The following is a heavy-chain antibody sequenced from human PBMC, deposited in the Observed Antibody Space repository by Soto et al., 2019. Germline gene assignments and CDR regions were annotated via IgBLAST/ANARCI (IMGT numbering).Heavy chain of an antibody. J-gene: IGHJ5*02. CDR3: ARDIVGRGLTTSPRFDP. CDR2: IYYSGST. D-gene: IGHD4-4*01. Sequence: PSETLSLTCTVSGGSISSSSYYWGWIRQPPGKGLEWIGSIYYSGSTYYNPSLKSRVTISVDTSKNQFSLKLSSVTAADTAVYYCARDIVGRGLTTSPRFDPWCQGPLVTVAS. V-gene: IGHV4-39*07. CDR1: GGSISSSSYY.